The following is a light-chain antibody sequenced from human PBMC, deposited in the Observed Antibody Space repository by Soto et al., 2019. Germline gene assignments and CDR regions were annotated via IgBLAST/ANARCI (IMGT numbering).Light chain of an antibody. Sequence: EIVWTQSPGTLSLSPGERATLSCRASQSVSNSYLAWYQQKPGQAPRLLIYGASNRATGIPARFSGSGSGTDFSLTISSLEPEDFAVYSCQQYDSSPWTFGQGTKVDIK. CDR2: GAS. CDR1: QSVSNSY. CDR3: QQYDSSPWT. J-gene: IGKJ1*01. V-gene: IGKV3-20*01.